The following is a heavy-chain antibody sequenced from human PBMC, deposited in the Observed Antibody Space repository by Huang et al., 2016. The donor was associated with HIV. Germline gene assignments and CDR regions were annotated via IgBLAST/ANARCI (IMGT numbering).Heavy chain of an antibody. CDR1: GYTFTDSN. Sequence: QVQLVQSGAEVKNPGASVRVSCKASGYTFTDSNIHWVRQAPGQGLEWMGWSNPKRGGTSEAQRFQGRRTMTRDTTISTVHMDLRRIQSDDTAVYFCARDWSFGSSTSPADWGQGTLVTVSS. D-gene: IGHD6-6*01. CDR3: ARDWSFGSSTSPAD. J-gene: IGHJ4*02. V-gene: IGHV1-2*02. CDR2: SNPKRGGT.